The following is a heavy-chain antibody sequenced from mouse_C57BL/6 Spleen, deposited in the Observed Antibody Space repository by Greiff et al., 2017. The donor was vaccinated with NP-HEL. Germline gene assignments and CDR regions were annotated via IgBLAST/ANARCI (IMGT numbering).Heavy chain of an antibody. CDR1: GYTFTDYE. CDR3: TRRAYPHFDY. Sequence: VRPGASVTLSCKASGYTFTDYEMHWVKQTPVHGLEWLGAIDPETGGTAYNQKFKGKAILTADKSSSTAYMELRSLTSEDSAVYYCTRRAYPHFDYWGQGTTLTVSS. V-gene: IGHV1-15*01. D-gene: IGHD3-3*01. J-gene: IGHJ2*01. CDR2: IDPETGGT.